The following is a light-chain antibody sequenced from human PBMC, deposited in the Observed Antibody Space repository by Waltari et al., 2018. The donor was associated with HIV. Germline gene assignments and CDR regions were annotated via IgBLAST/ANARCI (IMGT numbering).Light chain of an antibody. CDR2: EVS. J-gene: IGLJ3*02. V-gene: IGLV2-23*02. CDR3: CSYAGSSTLV. Sequence: QSALTQPASVSGSPGQSITIPCPGTSSDVGGYNLVPWYQQHPGKAPKLMIYEVSKRPSGVSNRFSGSKSGNTASLTISGLQAEDEADYYCCSYAGSSTLVFGGGTKLTVL. CDR1: SSDVGGYNL.